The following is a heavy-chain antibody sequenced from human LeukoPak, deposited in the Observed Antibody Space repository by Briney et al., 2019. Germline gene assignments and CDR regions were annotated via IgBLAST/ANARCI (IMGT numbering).Heavy chain of an antibody. CDR3: AKDEIRYFDWLSVYFDY. D-gene: IGHD3-9*01. CDR1: GFTFSSYA. J-gene: IGHJ4*02. Sequence: PGGSLRLSCAASGFTFSSYAMSWVRQAPGKGLEWVSAISGSGGSTYYADSVKGRFTISRDSSKNTLYLQMNSLRAEDTAVYYCAKDEIRYFDWLSVYFDYWGQGTLVTVSS. CDR2: ISGSGGST. V-gene: IGHV3-23*01.